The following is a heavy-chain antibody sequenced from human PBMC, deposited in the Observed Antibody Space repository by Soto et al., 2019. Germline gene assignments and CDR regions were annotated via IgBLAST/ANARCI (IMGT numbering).Heavy chain of an antibody. J-gene: IGHJ5*02. D-gene: IGHD4-17*01. CDR3: ARDFPPMTTVTIGWFDP. CDR2: ISSSGSTI. Sequence: PGGSLRLSCAASGFTFSDYYMSWIRQAPGKGLEWVSYISSSGSTIYYADSVKGRFTISRDNAKNSLYLQMNSLKAEDTAVYHCARDFPPMTTVTIGWFDPWGQGTLVTVSS. CDR1: GFTFSDYY. V-gene: IGHV3-11*04.